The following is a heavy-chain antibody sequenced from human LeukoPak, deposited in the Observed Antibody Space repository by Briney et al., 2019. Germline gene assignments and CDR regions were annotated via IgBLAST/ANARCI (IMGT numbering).Heavy chain of an antibody. CDR3: AMLLVSAFDI. V-gene: IGHV4-31*03. CDR2: IYYSGST. CDR1: GGSISSGGYY. J-gene: IGHJ3*02. D-gene: IGHD2-8*02. Sequence: SETLSLTCTVSGGSISSGGYYWSWIRQHPGKGLEWIGYIYYSGSTYYNPSLKSRVTISVDTSKNQFSLKLSSVTAADTAVYYWAMLLVSAFDIWGQGTMVTVSS.